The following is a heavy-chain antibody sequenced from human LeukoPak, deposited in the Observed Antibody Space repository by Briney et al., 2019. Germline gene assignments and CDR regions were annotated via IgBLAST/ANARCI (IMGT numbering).Heavy chain of an antibody. CDR1: GITVSSNH. J-gene: IGHJ4*02. CDR2: IHISTYT. Sequence: PGGSLRLSCVASGITVSSNHMSWVRQVPGKGLEWVSTIHISTYTYYADSVKGRFTISRDNSKNTLYLQTNSLRAEDTAVYYCARDLRRFAAYYFDYWGQGTLVTVSS. D-gene: IGHD5/OR15-5a*01. CDR3: ARDLRRFAAYYFDY. V-gene: IGHV3-66*03.